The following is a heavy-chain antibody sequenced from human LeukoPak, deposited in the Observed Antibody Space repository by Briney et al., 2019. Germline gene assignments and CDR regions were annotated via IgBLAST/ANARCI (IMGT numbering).Heavy chain of an antibody. CDR3: AARSHPFDY. J-gene: IGHJ4*02. CDR2: LTPSSGVT. Sequence: ASVKVSCKTSGYTFTAYYIHWVRQAPGQGLEWMGWLTPSSGVTNYAQEFQGRVTMTGDTSITTAYMELSSLRSDDTAVYFCAARSHPFDYWGQGTLVTVSS. V-gene: IGHV1-2*02. CDR1: GYTFTAYY.